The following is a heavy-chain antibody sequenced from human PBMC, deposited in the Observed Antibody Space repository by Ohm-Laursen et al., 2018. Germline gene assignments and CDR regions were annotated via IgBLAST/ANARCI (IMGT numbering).Heavy chain of an antibody. J-gene: IGHJ4*02. CDR3: ARVSSGYYVFDY. D-gene: IGHD3-22*01. CDR2: ISWNSGSI. CDR1: GFTFSRAW. Sequence: SLRLSCAASGFTFSRAWMRWVRQAPGKGLEWVSGISWNSGSIGYADSVKGRFTISRDNAKNSLYLQMNSLRAEDTAVYYCARVSSGYYVFDYWGQGTLVTVSS. V-gene: IGHV3-48*01.